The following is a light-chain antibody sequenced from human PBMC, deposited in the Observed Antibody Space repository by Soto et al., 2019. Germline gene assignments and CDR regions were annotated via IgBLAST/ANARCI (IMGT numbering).Light chain of an antibody. CDR1: QSISSW. J-gene: IGKJ2*01. Sequence: DIPMTQSPSTLSASVGDRVTITCRASQSISSWLAWYHQKPGKAPKLLIYKASSLESGVPSRYSGSGSGTEFTLTISSLQPDHFATYYCQQYNSYPYTFGQGTKLEIK. CDR3: QQYNSYPYT. V-gene: IGKV1-5*03. CDR2: KAS.